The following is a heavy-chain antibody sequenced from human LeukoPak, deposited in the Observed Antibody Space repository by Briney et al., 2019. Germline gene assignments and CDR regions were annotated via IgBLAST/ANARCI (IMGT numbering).Heavy chain of an antibody. CDR2: IYYSGST. V-gene: IGHV4-39*07. J-gene: IGHJ3*02. CDR3: ARDPYYYDSSGYPRDAFDI. Sequence: PSETLSLTCTVSGGSISSGDYYWSWIRQPPGKGLEWIGSIYYSGSTYYNPSLKSRVTISVDTSKNQFSLKLSSVTAADTAVYYCARDPYYYDSSGYPRDAFDIWGQGTMVTVSS. D-gene: IGHD3-22*01. CDR1: GGSISSGDYY.